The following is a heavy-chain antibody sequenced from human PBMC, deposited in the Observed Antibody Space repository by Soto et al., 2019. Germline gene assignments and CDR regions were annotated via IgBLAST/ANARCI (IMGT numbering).Heavy chain of an antibody. V-gene: IGHV5-51*01. Sequence: RGESLKIPCKGSGYRFISHWIGWVREMPGKGLEWMGINYPGDSDTRYSPSFEGQVTITADKTNTTAYLQWSSLMASDTVMYYCTRSLPTPDFWGQGTLVTVSS. J-gene: IGHJ4*02. CDR1: GYRFISHW. CDR3: TRSLPTPDF. CDR2: NYPGDSDT.